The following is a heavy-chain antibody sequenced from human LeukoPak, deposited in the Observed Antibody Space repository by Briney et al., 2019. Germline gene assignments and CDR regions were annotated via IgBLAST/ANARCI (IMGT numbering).Heavy chain of an antibody. V-gene: IGHV4-39*01. CDR1: GVSISSSSYY. CDR3: AKSGGYGLIDY. CDR2: IYYSEST. J-gene: IGHJ4*01. D-gene: IGHD1-26*01. Sequence: PSETLSLTCTVSGVSISSSSYYWGWIRQPPGKGLEWIGSIYYSESTYCNSSLKSRVTISVDTSKNQVSLKLNSMTAADSAMYYCAKSGGYGLIDYWGQGTLVTVSS.